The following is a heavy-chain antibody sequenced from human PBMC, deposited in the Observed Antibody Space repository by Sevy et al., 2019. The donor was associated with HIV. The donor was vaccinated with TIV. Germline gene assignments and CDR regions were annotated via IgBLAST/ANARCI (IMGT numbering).Heavy chain of an antibody. V-gene: IGHV4-39*01. J-gene: IGHJ4*02. CDR2: IYCSGST. CDR1: GGSISSSSYY. CDR3: ASSTLYGFYYFDY. D-gene: IGHD3-10*01. Sequence: SETLSLTCTVSGGSISSSSYYWGWIRQPPGKGLEWIGSIYCSGSTYYNPSLKSRVTISVDTSKNQFSLKLSSVTAADTAVYYCASSTLYGFYYFDYWGQGTLVTVSS.